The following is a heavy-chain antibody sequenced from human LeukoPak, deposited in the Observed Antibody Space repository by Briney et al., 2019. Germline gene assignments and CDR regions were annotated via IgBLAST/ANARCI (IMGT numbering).Heavy chain of an antibody. Sequence: TGGSLRLSCAASGFTFSSYAMSWVRQAPGKGLEWVSAISGSGGSTYYADSVKGRFTISRDNSKNTLYLQMNSLRAEDTAVYYCATFGYCSSTSCYKVGNFDYWGQGTLVTVSS. CDR2: ISGSGGST. V-gene: IGHV3-23*01. D-gene: IGHD2-2*02. CDR3: ATFGYCSSTSCYKVGNFDY. CDR1: GFTFSSYA. J-gene: IGHJ4*02.